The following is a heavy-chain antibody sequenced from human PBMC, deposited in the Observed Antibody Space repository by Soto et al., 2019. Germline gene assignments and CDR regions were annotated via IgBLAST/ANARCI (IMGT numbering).Heavy chain of an antibody. CDR1: GGSIRSGCCS. CDR3: ARSMTTVTTNDY. V-gene: IGHV4-30-2*01. J-gene: IGHJ4*02. CDR2: IYHSGST. Sequence: SETLCLTCAVSGGSIRSGCCSWSWIRQPPGKGLEWIGYIYHSGSTYYNPSLKSRVTISVDRSKNQFSLKLSSVTAADTAVYYCARSMTTVTTNDYWGQGSLVTVSS. D-gene: IGHD4-17*01.